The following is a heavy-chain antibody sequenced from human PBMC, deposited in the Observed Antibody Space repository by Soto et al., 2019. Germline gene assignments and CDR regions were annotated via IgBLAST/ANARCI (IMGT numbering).Heavy chain of an antibody. CDR1: GYTFTSYG. CDR3: ASDVARNLVRGVIITGGSDH. J-gene: IGHJ4*02. V-gene: IGHV1-18*01. CDR2: ISAYNGNT. Sequence: ASVKVSCKASGYTFTSYGISWVRQAPGQGLEWMGWISAYNGNTNYAQKLQGRVTMTTDTSTSTAYMELRSLRSDDTAVYYCASDVARNLVRGVIITGGSDHWGQGTLVTVSS. D-gene: IGHD3-10*01.